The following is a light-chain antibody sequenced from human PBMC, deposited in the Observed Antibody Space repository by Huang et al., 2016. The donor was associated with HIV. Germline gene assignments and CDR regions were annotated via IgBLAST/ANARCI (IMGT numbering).Light chain of an antibody. Sequence: ETVLTQSPATLSLSPGERATLPCRASQSVNRYLAWYQQKPGQTPRLLIYDASNRATGIPARFSGSGSGTDFTLTISSLEPEDFAVYYCQQRKYWPPITFGQGTRLEIK. CDR3: QQRKYWPPIT. CDR2: DAS. V-gene: IGKV3-11*01. CDR1: QSVNRY. J-gene: IGKJ5*01.